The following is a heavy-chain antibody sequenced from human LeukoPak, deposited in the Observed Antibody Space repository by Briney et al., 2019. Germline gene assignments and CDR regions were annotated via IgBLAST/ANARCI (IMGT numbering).Heavy chain of an antibody. D-gene: IGHD2-2*01. CDR1: GGSVNSYY. CDR2: IYYSGST. J-gene: IGHJ5*02. Sequence: SETLSLTCTVSGGSVNSYYLSWIRQPPGKGLEWIGYIYYSGSTNYNPSLKSRVTISVDTSKNQFSLKLSSVTAADTAVYYCAGQIVVVPAAMNWFDPWGQGTLVTVSS. CDR3: AGQIVVVPAAMNWFDP. V-gene: IGHV4-59*02.